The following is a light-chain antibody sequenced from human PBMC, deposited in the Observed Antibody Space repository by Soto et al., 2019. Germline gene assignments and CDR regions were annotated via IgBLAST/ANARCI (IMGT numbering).Light chain of an antibody. J-gene: IGLJ1*01. V-gene: IGLV2-14*01. CDR2: EVS. Sequence: QSVLTQPASVSGSPGQSITISCTGTSSDVGGYNYVSWYQQHPGKAPKLMIYEVSNRPSGVSNRFSGSKSGNTASLTISGLQAEDEADYFCNSYGSNSTRYVFGTGTKLTVL. CDR1: SSDVGGYNY. CDR3: NSYGSNSTRYV.